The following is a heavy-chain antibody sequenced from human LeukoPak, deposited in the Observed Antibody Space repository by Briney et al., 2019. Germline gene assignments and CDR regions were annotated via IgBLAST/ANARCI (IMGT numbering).Heavy chain of an antibody. CDR1: GYTFIGYY. CDR2: INPNSGGT. J-gene: IGHJ4*02. V-gene: IGHV1-2*02. D-gene: IGHD6-19*01. CDR3: ARDLGDIAVTVYRYEIDY. Sequence: GASVKVSCKASGYTFIGYYMHWVRQAPGQGLEWMGWINPNSGGTNYAQKFQGRVTMTRDTSISTVYMELTSLRSDDTAVYYCARDLGDIAVTVYRYEIDYWGQGTLVTVSS.